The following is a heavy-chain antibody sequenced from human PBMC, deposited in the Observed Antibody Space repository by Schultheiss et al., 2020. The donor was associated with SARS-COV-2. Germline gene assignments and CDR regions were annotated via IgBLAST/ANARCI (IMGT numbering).Heavy chain of an antibody. CDR2: IRSKAFGGTT. V-gene: IGHV3-49*04. Sequence: GGSLRLSCAASGFTFSSYAMSWVRQAPGKGLEWVGFIRSKAFGGTTEFAASLKGGFTISRDDSRSLAYLQMNSLETEDTAVYYCARGPARSRLNVYYYYLDVWGRGTTVTVSS. CDR1: GFTFSSYA. D-gene: IGHD3-16*01. CDR3: ARGPARSRLNVYYYYLDV. J-gene: IGHJ6*03.